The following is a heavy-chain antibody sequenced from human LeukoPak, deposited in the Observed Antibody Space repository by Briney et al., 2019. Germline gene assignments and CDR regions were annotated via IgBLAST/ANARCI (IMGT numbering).Heavy chain of an antibody. CDR2: ICTSGST. V-gene: IGHV4-4*07. CDR1: GGSISSYY. D-gene: IGHD3-22*01. J-gene: IGHJ4*02. Sequence: PSETLSLTCTVSGGSISSYYWSWIGQPAGKGLEGSGRICTSGSTNYNPSLKSRVTISVDPSKNQFSLKLSSVTAADTAVYYCARDLNIYDSSGRLDYWGQGTLVTVSS. CDR3: ARDLNIYDSSGRLDY.